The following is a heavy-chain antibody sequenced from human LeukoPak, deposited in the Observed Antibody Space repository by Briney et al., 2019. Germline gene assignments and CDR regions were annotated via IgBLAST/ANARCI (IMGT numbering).Heavy chain of an antibody. CDR1: GFTFSSYN. V-gene: IGHV3-48*01. Sequence: GGSLRLSCAASGFTFSSYNMNWVRQAPGKGLEWLSCISSSSRTIHYADSVKGRFTISRDNSKNTLSLQMSSLRADDTAVYYCAKAAGYCSSTTCPRSAFDIWGQGTMVTVSS. D-gene: IGHD2-8*01. CDR3: AKAAGYCSSTTCPRSAFDI. J-gene: IGHJ3*02. CDR2: ISSSSRTI.